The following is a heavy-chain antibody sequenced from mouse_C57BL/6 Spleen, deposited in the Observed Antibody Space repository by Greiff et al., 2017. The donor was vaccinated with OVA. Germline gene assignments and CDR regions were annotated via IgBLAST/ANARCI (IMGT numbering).Heavy chain of an antibody. Sequence: EVQLQESGPGLVKPSQSLSLTCSVTGYSITSGYYWNWIRQFPGNKLEWMGYISYDGSNNYNPSLKNRISITRDTSKNQFFLKLNSVTTEDTATYYCARVYYYGSDYFDYWGQGTTLTVSS. CDR3: ARVYYYGSDYFDY. V-gene: IGHV3-6*01. CDR1: GYSITSGYY. D-gene: IGHD1-1*01. CDR2: ISYDGSN. J-gene: IGHJ2*01.